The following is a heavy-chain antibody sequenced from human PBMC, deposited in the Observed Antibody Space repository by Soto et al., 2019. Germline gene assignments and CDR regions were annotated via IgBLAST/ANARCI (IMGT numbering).Heavy chain of an antibody. CDR2: ISGSGGST. D-gene: IGHD4-17*01. Sequence: GGSLRRSCAASGFTFSSYAMSWVRQAPGKGLEWVSAISGSGGSTYYADSVKGRFTISRDNSKNTLYLQMNSLRAEDTAVYYCAKAGDYLGTRLDYWGQGTLVTVSS. CDR3: AKAGDYLGTRLDY. CDR1: GFTFSSYA. V-gene: IGHV3-23*01. J-gene: IGHJ4*02.